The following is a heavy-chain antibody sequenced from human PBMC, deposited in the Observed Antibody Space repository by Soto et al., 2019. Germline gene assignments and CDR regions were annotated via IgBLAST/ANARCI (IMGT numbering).Heavy chain of an antibody. J-gene: IGHJ3*02. CDR3: GRGFSPQTFYYDSRGYNSARDDVFDI. D-gene: IGHD3-22*01. CDR2: INPSVGTT. Sequence: ASVKVSCKASGYTFTSYYIDWVRQAPGQGLEWMGIINPSVGTTTYAQKFQGRVTIPGDETTRTAYMELSSLRSEDTAVYYFGRGFSPQTFYYDSRGYNSARDDVFDIWGKGKMVPVSS. V-gene: IGHV1-46*01. CDR1: GYTFTSYY.